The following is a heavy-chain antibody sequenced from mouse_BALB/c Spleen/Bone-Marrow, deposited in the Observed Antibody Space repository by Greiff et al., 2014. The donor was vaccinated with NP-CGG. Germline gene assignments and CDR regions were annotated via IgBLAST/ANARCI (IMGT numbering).Heavy chain of an antibody. V-gene: IGHV2-6-5*01. D-gene: IGHD1-1*01. CDR3: ANHTLRYYAMDY. CDR1: GFSLTDFG. Sequence: QVQLKESGPGLVAPSQSLSITCTVSGFSLTDFGVSWIRQPPGKGLEWLGVIWGGGSTYYNSSLKSRLSISKDNSKSQVFLKMNNRKPDDTAMYYCANHTLRYYAMDYWGQGTSVTVSS. CDR2: IWGGGST. J-gene: IGHJ4*01.